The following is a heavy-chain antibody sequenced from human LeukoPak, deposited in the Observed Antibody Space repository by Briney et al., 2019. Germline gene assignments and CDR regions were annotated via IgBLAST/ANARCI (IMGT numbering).Heavy chain of an antibody. J-gene: IGHJ5*02. Sequence: PGGSLRLSCTASGFTFSSYSMNWVRQAPGKGLEWVTSISTSSSYIYYADSVKGRFTISRDNARNSLYLQMNTLRAEDTAVYSCARGADGVSSNSRGWFDPWGQGTLVTVSS. CDR2: ISTSSSYI. D-gene: IGHD2-15*01. CDR3: ARGADGVSSNSRGWFDP. CDR1: GFTFSSYS. V-gene: IGHV3-21*01.